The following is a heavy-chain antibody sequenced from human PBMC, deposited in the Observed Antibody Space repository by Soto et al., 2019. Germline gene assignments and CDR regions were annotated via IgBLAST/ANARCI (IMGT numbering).Heavy chain of an antibody. V-gene: IGHV1-69*01. CDR1: RGTFSSYA. CDR2: IIPIFGTA. CDR3: ARYHCTNGVCYPNWFDP. Sequence: QVQLVQSGAEVKKPGSSVKVSCKASRGTFSSYAISWVRQAPGQGLEWMGGIIPIFGTANYAQKFQGRVTITADESTSTAYMELSSLRSEDTAVYYCARYHCTNGVCYPNWFDPWGQGTLVTVSS. J-gene: IGHJ5*02. D-gene: IGHD2-8*01.